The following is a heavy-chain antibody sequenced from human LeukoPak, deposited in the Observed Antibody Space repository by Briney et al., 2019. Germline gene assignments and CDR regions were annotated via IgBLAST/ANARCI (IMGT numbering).Heavy chain of an antibody. Sequence: GGSLRLSCAASGFTFSGSAMHWVRQASGKGLEWVGRIKSKTDGGTTDYAAPVKGRFTISRDDSKNTLYLQMNSLKTEDTAVYYCTTDSGNIAVARHFDYWGQGTLVTVSS. D-gene: IGHD6-19*01. CDR1: GFTFSGSA. CDR3: TTDSGNIAVARHFDY. J-gene: IGHJ4*02. CDR2: IKSKTDGGTT. V-gene: IGHV3-15*01.